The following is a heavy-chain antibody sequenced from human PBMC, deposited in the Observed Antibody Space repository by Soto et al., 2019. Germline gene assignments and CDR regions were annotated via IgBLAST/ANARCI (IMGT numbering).Heavy chain of an antibody. CDR1: VGSISSGGYY. J-gene: IGHJ4*02. CDR2: IHYSGST. V-gene: IGHV4-31*03. Sequence: QVQLQESGPGLVKPSQTLSLTCTVSVGSISSGGYYWSWIRQHPGKGLEWIGYIHYSGSTYYNPSLKSRVTTSVDTSKNLFSRKLSSLTAADKGVYYWAKRRSSTSPNPLGYWGQGTLVTVSS. D-gene: IGHD2-2*01. CDR3: AKRRSSTSPNPLGY.